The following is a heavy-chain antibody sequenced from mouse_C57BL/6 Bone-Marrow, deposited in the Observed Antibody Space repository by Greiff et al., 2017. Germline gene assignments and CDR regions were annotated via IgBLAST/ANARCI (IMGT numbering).Heavy chain of an antibody. CDR3: SITTVVYWYFDV. V-gene: IGHV14-1*01. CDR1: GFNIKDYY. Sequence: EVQLQQSGAELVRPGASVKLSCTASGFNIKDYYMHWVKQRPEQGLEWIGRIDPEDGDTEYAPKFQGKATMTTDTSSNTAYLQLIRLTSEDTAVYYLSITTVVYWYFDVWGTGTTVTVSA. D-gene: IGHD1-1*01. CDR2: IDPEDGDT. J-gene: IGHJ1*03.